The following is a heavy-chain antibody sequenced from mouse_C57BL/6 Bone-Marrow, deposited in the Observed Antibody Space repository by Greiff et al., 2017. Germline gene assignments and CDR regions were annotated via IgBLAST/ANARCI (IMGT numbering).Heavy chain of an antibody. CDR1: GYTFTSYW. V-gene: IGHV1-64*01. J-gene: IGHJ2*01. D-gene: IGHD1-1*01. CDR3: ARENYDGGWVYYFDC. CDR2: IHPNSGST. Sequence: VQLQQPGAELVKPGASVKLSCKASGYTFTSYWMNWVKQRPGQGLEWIGMIHPNSGSTNYNEKFKSKATLTVDKSSSTAYMQLSSLTSEDSAVYYCARENYDGGWVYYFDCWGRGNARTVSA.